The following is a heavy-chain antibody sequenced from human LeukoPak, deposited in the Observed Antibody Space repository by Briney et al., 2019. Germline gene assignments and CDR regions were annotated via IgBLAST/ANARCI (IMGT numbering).Heavy chain of an antibody. CDR2: INPDNGDT. V-gene: IGHV1-2*02. Sequence: ASVKVSCKASGYTFTGFFLHWVRQAPRQGFQYMGWINPDNGDTNYAQKFQARVTMTRDTSISTVYMELSRLTSDDTAVYYCARAAVAAGGPNWFDPWGQGTLATVSS. D-gene: IGHD6-13*01. CDR1: GYTFTGFF. J-gene: IGHJ5*02. CDR3: ARAAVAAGGPNWFDP.